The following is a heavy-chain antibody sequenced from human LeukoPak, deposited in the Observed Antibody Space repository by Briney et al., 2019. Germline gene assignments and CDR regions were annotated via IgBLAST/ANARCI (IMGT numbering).Heavy chain of an antibody. Sequence: SETLSLTCTVSGGSISSYYRSWIRQPPGKGLEWIGYFHNSGTSTYNPSLKSRVTISADTSKNQFSLKLNSLTTADTAVYYCARDPSNTSGWKTWFDSWGQGALVTVTS. CDR1: GGSISSYY. V-gene: IGHV4-59*01. CDR3: ARDPSNTSGWKTWFDS. CDR2: FHNSGTS. D-gene: IGHD6-19*01. J-gene: IGHJ5*01.